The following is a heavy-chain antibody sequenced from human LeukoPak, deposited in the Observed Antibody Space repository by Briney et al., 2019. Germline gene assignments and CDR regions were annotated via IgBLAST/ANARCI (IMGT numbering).Heavy chain of an antibody. J-gene: IGHJ6*02. CDR2: INPSGGST. Sequence: ASVKVSCKASGYTFTSYYMHWVRQAPGQGLERMGIINPSGGSTSYAQKFQGRVTMTRDTSTSTVYMELSSLRSEDTAVYYCARDSGSITIFGVVIIPNYYYYGMDVWGQGTTVTVSS. V-gene: IGHV1-46*01. CDR3: ARDSGSITIFGVVIIPNYYYYGMDV. CDR1: GYTFTSYY. D-gene: IGHD3-3*01.